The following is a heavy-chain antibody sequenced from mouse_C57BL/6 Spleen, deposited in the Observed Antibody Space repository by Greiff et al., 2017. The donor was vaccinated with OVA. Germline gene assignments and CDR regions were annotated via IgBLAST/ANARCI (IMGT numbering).Heavy chain of an antibody. CDR2: LLPGSGST. CDR3: ARRYYDYDRFAY. Sequence: QVQLQQSGAELMKPGASVKLSCKATGYTFTGYWIEWVKQRPGHGLEWIGELLPGSGSTHYNEKFKGKATFTADTSSNTAYMQLSSLLTEDSAIYYCARRYYDYDRFAYWGQGTLVTVSA. J-gene: IGHJ3*01. D-gene: IGHD2-4*01. CDR1: GYTFTGYW. V-gene: IGHV1-9*01.